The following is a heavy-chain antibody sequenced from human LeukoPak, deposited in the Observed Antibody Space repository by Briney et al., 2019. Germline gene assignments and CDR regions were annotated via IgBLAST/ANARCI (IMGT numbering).Heavy chain of an antibody. Sequence: SETLSLTCAVYGGSFSGYYWSWIRQPPGKGLEWIGEINHSGSTNYNPSLKSRVTVSVDTSKNQFPLKLSSVTAADTAVYYCASGHVHFDYWGQGTLVTVSS. CDR2: INHSGST. D-gene: IGHD3-16*01. V-gene: IGHV4-34*01. J-gene: IGHJ4*02. CDR3: ASGHVHFDY. CDR1: GGSFSGYY.